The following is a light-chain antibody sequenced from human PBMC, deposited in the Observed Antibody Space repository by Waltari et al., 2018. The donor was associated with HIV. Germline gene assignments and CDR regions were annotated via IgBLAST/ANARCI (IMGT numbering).Light chain of an antibody. CDR2: EVI. V-gene: IGLV2-11*01. CDR1: SSDVGGYDS. CDR3: CSYAGTYTYVL. J-gene: IGLJ3*02. Sequence: QSALTQPRSVSGSPGQSVTISCTGTSSDVGGYDSVSWYLQHPGKVPKLIIYEVITRPSGVPDRFSGSKSGNTASLTICGLQTEDEADYFCCSYAGTYTYVLFGGGTKLTVL.